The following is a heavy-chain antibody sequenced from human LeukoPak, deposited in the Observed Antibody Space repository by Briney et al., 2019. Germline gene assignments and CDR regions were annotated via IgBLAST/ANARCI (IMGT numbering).Heavy chain of an antibody. J-gene: IGHJ4*02. CDR3: ARDYSSGRDY. D-gene: IGHD3-22*01. Sequence: SGGSLRLSCAAAGITFSSYGMHWVRQAPGKGLEWVAVIWYDGSDKYYADSVKGRFTISRDNSKNTLYLQMNSLRAEDTAVYYCARDYSSGRDYWGQGTLVTVSS. CDR2: IWYDGSDK. V-gene: IGHV3-33*01. CDR1: GITFSSYG.